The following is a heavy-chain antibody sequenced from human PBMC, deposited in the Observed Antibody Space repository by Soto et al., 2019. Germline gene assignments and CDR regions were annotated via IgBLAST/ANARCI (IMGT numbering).Heavy chain of an antibody. D-gene: IGHD6-13*01. CDR2: IIPIFGTA. V-gene: IGHV1-69*06. Sequence: QVQLVQSGAEVKKPGSSVKVSCKASGGTFSSYAISWVRQAPGQGLEWMGGIIPIFGTANYAQKFQGRVTITADKSTSPAYMERSSLRSEDTAVYYCARVWGPIAAAVNYYDYYGMDVWGQGTTVTVSS. J-gene: IGHJ6*02. CDR3: ARVWGPIAAAVNYYDYYGMDV. CDR1: GGTFSSYA.